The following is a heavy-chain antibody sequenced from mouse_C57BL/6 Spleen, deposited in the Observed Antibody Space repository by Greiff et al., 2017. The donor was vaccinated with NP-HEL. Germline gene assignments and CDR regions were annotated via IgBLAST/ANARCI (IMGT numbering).Heavy chain of an antibody. V-gene: IGHV1-50*01. CDR3: AKGQLRLSFDY. CDR2: IDPSDSYT. Sequence: QVQLQQPGAELVKPGASVKLSCKASGYTFTSYWMQWVKQRPGQGLEWIGEIDPSDSYTNYNQKFKGKATLTVETSSSTAYMQLSSLTSEDSAVYYCAKGQLRLSFDYWGQGTTPTVSS. D-gene: IGHD3-2*02. CDR1: GYTFTSYW. J-gene: IGHJ2*01.